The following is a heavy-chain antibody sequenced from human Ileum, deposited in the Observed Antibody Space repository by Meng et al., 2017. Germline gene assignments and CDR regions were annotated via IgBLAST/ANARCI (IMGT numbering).Heavy chain of an antibody. CDR2: LNNDGSST. D-gene: IGHD1-26*01. Sequence: GESLKISCVASGCTFSSYWMHWFRQAPGKGPVWVSCLNNDGSSTNYADSVKGRFTVSRDNAKNTLYLQMNSLRAEDTAVYYCVRDGSYYFDYWGQGTLVTVSS. CDR3: VRDGSYYFDY. J-gene: IGHJ4*02. CDR1: GCTFSSYW. V-gene: IGHV3-74*01.